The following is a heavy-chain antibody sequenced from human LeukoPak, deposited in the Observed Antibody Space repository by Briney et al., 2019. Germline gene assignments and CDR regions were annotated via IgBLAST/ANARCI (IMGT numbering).Heavy chain of an antibody. Sequence: GASVKVSCKASGGTFSSYAISWVRQAPGQGLEWMGGIIPIFGTANYAQKFQGRVTITADESTSTAYMELSSLRSEDTAVYYCARAPYYYDSSGYYGEWGQGTLVTVSS. CDR1: GGTFSSYA. CDR2: IIPIFGTA. J-gene: IGHJ4*02. CDR3: ARAPYYYDSSGYYGE. D-gene: IGHD3-22*01. V-gene: IGHV1-69*13.